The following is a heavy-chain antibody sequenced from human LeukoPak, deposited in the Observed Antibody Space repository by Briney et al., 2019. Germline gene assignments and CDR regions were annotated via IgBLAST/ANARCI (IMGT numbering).Heavy chain of an antibody. CDR1: GGTFSSYA. Sequence: GASVKVSCKASGGTFSSYAISWVRQAPGQGLEWMGRIIPILGIANYAQKFQGRVTITADKSTSTAYMELSSLRSEDTAVYYCVRGYGDYVEGIWGQGTMVTVSS. CDR3: VRGYGDYVEGI. V-gene: IGHV1-69*04. CDR2: IIPILGIA. J-gene: IGHJ3*02. D-gene: IGHD4-17*01.